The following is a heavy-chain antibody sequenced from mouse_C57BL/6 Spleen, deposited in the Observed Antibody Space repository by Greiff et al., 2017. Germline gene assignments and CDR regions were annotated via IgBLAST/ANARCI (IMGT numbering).Heavy chain of an antibody. V-gene: IGHV3-1*01. CDR1: GYSITSGYD. CDR2: ISYSGST. J-gene: IGHJ3*01. CDR3: ARADYDGFAY. Sequence: VQLKESGPGMVKPSQSLSLTCTVTGYSITSGYDWHWIRHFPGNKLEWMGYISYSGSTNYNPSLKSRISITHDTSKNHFFLKLNSVTTEDTATYYCARADYDGFAYWGQGTLVTVSA. D-gene: IGHD2-4*01.